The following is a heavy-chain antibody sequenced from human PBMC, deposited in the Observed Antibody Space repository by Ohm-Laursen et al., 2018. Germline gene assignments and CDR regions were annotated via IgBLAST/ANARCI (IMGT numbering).Heavy chain of an antibody. J-gene: IGHJ6*02. V-gene: IGHV3-48*01. D-gene: IGHD3-3*01. CDR2: ISTSSSTI. CDR1: GFTFSSYT. Sequence: SLRLSCAASGFTFSSYTMNWVRQAPGKGLEWVSYISTSSSTIYYADSVKGRFTISRDNAKNSLYLQMNSLRAEDTAVYYCARAFYDFWSGYYSYYYGMDVWGQGTTVTVSS. CDR3: ARAFYDFWSGYYSYYYGMDV.